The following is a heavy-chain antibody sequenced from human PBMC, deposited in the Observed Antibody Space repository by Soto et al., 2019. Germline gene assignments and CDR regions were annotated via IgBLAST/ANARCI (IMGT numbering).Heavy chain of an antibody. V-gene: IGHV4-4*02. CDR2: IYHSGSA. D-gene: IGHD1-26*01. J-gene: IGHJ4*02. CDR3: AANGLYCLDY. CDR1: SRSISSSNW. Sequence: QVQLQESGPGLVKPSGTLSLTCAVSSRSISSSNWWSWVRPPPGKGLEWIGEIYHSGSANYNPSLKSRVTISVDKSNNQFSLRLSSVTAADTAIYYCAANGLYCLDYWGQGTQVTVSS.